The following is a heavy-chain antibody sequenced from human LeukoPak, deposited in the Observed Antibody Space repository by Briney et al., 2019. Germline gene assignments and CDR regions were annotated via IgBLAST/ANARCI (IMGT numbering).Heavy chain of an antibody. CDR2: IYHSEST. V-gene: IGHV4-38-2*01. J-gene: IGHJ4*02. D-gene: IGHD2-2*01. CDR3: ARNAQYCSTSSCYLFDY. CDR1: GYSISSDYY. Sequence: SETLSLTCAVSGYSISSDYYWGGIRQPPGKGLEWIGSIYHSESTYYNPSLKSRVLISVDTSKNQFSLKLSSVTAADTAVYYCARNAQYCSTSSCYLFDYWGQGTLVTVSS.